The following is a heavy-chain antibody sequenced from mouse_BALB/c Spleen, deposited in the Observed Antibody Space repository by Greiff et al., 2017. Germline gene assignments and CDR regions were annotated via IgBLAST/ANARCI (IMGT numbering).Heavy chain of an antibody. V-gene: IGHV14-3*02. CDR3: ARSRYYGSSYPFAY. CDR2: IDPANGNT. D-gene: IGHD1-1*01. Sequence: VQLQQSGAELVKPGASVKLSCTASGFNIKDTYMHWVKQRPEQGLEWIGRIDPANGNTKYDPKFQGKATITADTSSNTAYLQLSSLTSEDTAVYYCARSRYYGSSYPFAYWGQGTLVTVSA. CDR1: GFNIKDTY. J-gene: IGHJ3*01.